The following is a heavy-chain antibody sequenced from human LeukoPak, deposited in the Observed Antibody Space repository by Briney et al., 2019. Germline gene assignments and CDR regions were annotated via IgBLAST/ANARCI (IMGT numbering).Heavy chain of an antibody. CDR3: ARVPGYSYGETDY. V-gene: IGHV4-59*08. D-gene: IGHD5-18*01. Sequence: PSETLSLTCTVSGGSSSSYYWSWIRQPPGKGLEWIGNIYYSGSTYYNPSLKSRVTISVDTSKNQFSLKLSSVTAADTAVYYCARVPGYSYGETDYWGQGTLVTVSS. CDR1: GGSSSSYY. J-gene: IGHJ4*02. CDR2: IYYSGST.